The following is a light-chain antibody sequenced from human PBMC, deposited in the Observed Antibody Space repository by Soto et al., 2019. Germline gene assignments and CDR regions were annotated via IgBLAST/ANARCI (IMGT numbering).Light chain of an antibody. J-gene: IGLJ2*01. V-gene: IGLV2-14*01. CDR2: EVT. CDR1: SSDVGGYNY. CDR3: SSYTTSTTLV. Sequence: QSVLTQPASVSGSPGQSITISCAGTSSDVGGYNYVSWYQQHPGKAPKLMIYEVTNRPSGVSNRFSGSKSGNTASLTISGLQAEDDADYYCSSYTTSTTLVFGGGTKLTVL.